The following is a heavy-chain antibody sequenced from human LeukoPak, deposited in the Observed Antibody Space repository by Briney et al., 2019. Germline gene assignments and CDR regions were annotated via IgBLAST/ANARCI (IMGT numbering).Heavy chain of an antibody. CDR1: GYMFTSYN. CDR3: ARDQHYATDY. J-gene: IGHJ4*02. Sequence: ASVKVSCKASGYMFTSYNMQWVRQAPGQGLEWLGVVSSSGANTKYAQQFRGRVTMTSDTSTSTVYMELSSLISDDTAVYYCARDQHYATDYWGQGTLVTVCS. V-gene: IGHV1-46*03. CDR2: VSSSGANT. D-gene: IGHD2-2*01.